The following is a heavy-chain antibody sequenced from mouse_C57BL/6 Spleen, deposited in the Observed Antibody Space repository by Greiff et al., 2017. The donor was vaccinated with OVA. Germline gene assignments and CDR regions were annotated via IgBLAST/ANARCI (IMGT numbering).Heavy chain of an antibody. CDR1: GFTFSSYA. J-gene: IGHJ4*01. CDR3: AREGRLRHAMDY. CDR2: ISDGGSYT. Sequence: EVKVVESGGGLVKPGGSLKLSCAASGFTFSSYAMSWVRQTPEKRLEWVATISDGGSYTYYPDNVKGRFTISRDNAKNNLYLQMSHLKSEDTAMYYCAREGRLRHAMDYWGQGTSVTVSS. D-gene: IGHD2-4*01. V-gene: IGHV5-4*01.